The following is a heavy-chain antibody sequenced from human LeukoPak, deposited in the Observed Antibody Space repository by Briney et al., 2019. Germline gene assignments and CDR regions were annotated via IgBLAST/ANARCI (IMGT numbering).Heavy chain of an antibody. CDR2: IIPILGIA. D-gene: IGHD1/OR15-1a*01. CDR3: AREIGGSANNDY. Sequence: GASVKVSCKASGGTFSSYAISWVRQAPGQGLEWMGRIIPILGIANYAQKFQGRVTITADKSTSPAYMELSSLRSEDPAVYYCAREIGGSANNDYWGQGTLVTVSS. CDR1: GGTFSSYA. V-gene: IGHV1-69*04. J-gene: IGHJ4*02.